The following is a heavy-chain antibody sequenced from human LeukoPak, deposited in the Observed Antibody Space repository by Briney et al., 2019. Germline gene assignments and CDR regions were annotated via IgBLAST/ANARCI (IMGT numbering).Heavy chain of an antibody. Sequence: GGSLRLSCAASGFTVIFNCVNWVRQAPGKGLEWVSSISSSSPYIYYADSLKGRFTISRDNAKNSLYLQMNSLRAEDTAVYYCARDADILTGYSFDYWGQGTLVTVSS. CDR1: GFTVIFNC. J-gene: IGHJ4*02. CDR3: ARDADILTGYSFDY. D-gene: IGHD3-9*01. V-gene: IGHV3-21*01. CDR2: ISSSSPYI.